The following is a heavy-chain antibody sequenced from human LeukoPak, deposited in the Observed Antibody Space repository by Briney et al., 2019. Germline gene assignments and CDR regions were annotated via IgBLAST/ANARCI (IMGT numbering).Heavy chain of an antibody. CDR2: INPSGGST. Sequence: ASVKVSCKASGYTFTSYYMHWVRQAPGQGLEWMGIINPSGGSTTYAQKFQGRVSMTMDTSTSTVYMELRSLRSEDTALYYCARRGDLYDYGEYYFDYWGQGTLVTVSS. CDR1: GYTFTSYY. J-gene: IGHJ4*02. CDR3: ARRGDLYDYGEYYFDY. V-gene: IGHV1-46*01. D-gene: IGHD4-17*01.